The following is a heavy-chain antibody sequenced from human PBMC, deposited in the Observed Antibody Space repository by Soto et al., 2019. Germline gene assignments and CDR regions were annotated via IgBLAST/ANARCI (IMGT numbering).Heavy chain of an antibody. V-gene: IGHV4-34*01. D-gene: IGHD2-2*01. J-gene: IGHJ6*03. CDR2: INHSGST. CDR3: ARGGCSSTSCPLAYYYMDV. CDR1: GGSFSGYY. Sequence: SETLSLTCAVYGGSFSGYYWSWIRQPPGKGLEWIGEINHSGSTNYNPSLKSRVTISVDTSKNQFSLKLSSVTAADTAAYYCARGGCSSTSCPLAYYYMDVWGKGTTVTVSS.